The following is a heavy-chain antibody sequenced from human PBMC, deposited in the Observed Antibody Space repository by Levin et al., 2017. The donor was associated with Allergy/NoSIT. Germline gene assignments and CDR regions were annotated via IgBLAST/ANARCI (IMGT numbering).Heavy chain of an antibody. CDR1: GGSFSDYY. V-gene: IGHV4-34*01. CDR3: ARGTWNGYSRGWKKGLHS. J-gene: IGHJ3*02. Sequence: PSETLSLTCAVYGGSFSDYYWSWIRQPPGKGLEWIGEIGHSGSTNYNPSLKSRLTILVDTSKNQFSLRLSSVTAADTAVYYCARGTWNGYSRGWKKGLHSWGQGTMVTVSS. CDR2: IGHSGST. D-gene: IGHD6-19*01.